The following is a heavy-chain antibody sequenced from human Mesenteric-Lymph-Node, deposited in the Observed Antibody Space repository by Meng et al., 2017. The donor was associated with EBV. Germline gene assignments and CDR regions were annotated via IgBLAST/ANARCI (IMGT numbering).Heavy chain of an antibody. D-gene: IGHD2-21*02. CDR2: LYHSGST. CDR3: ARVGAYCGGDCYHPR. V-gene: IGHV4-4*02. Sequence: QLEVAGSVPGPSEPSGSLSFTCLACAGSSSSQKWWVWVLPRPGKGLEWISELYHSGSTNYNPSLQSRVTISEAKSKNQFSLRLSSVTAAATAVYSCARVGAYCGGDCYHPRWGQGTLVTVSS. CDR1: AGSSSSQKW. J-gene: IGHJ4*02.